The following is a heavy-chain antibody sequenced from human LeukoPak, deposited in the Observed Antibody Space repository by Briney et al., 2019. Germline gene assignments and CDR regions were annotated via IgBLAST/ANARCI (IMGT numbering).Heavy chain of an antibody. Sequence: SETLSLTCTVSGGSISSYYWSWIRQPAGKGLEWIGRIYTSGSTNYNPSLKSRVTMPVDTSKNQFSLKLSSVTAADTAVYYCARDLAYDYGDYGRVAGGWFDPWGQGTLVTVSS. J-gene: IGHJ5*02. CDR1: GGSISSYY. V-gene: IGHV4-4*07. CDR3: ARDLAYDYGDYGRVAGGWFDP. D-gene: IGHD4-17*01. CDR2: IYTSGST.